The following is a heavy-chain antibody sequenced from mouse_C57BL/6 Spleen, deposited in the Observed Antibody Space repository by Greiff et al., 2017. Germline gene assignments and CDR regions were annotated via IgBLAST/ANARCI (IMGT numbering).Heavy chain of an antibody. CDR3: ATRLAAYDGSFDY. J-gene: IGHJ2*01. Sequence: QVQLQQPGAELVKPGASVKMSCKASGYTFTSYWITWVKQRPGQGLEWIGDIYPGSGSTNYNEKFKSKATLTVDTSSSTAYMQLSSLTSEDASVYDCATRLAAYDGSFDYWGQGTTLTVSS. CDR2: IYPGSGST. V-gene: IGHV1-55*01. D-gene: IGHD2-3*01. CDR1: GYTFTSYW.